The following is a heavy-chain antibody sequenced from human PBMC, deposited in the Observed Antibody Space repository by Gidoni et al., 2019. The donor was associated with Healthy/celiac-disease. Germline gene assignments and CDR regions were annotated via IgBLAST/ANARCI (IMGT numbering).Heavy chain of an antibody. V-gene: IGHV3-30-3*01. J-gene: IGHJ4*02. Sequence: QVQLVASGGGVVQPGRSLRLSCSASGFTFSSYARHWVRQAPGKGREWVAVISYDGSNKYYADDVKGRFTISRDNSKNTLYLQMNSLRAEDTAVYYCARDGYSSGWYTEYYFDYWGQGTLVTVSS. CDR2: ISYDGSNK. CDR3: ARDGYSSGWYTEYYFDY. D-gene: IGHD6-19*01. CDR1: GFTFSSYA.